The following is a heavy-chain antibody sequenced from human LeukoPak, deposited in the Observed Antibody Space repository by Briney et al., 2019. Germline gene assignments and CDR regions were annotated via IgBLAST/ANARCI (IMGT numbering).Heavy chain of an antibody. CDR1: GDSISSGVYS. CDR3: AREIEHNDYVWGSDRYTGWYFDL. J-gene: IGHJ2*01. CDR2: FFQNGST. D-gene: IGHD3-16*02. Sequence: SETLSLTCAVSGDSISSGVYSWSWIRQPPGKGLEWIVYFFQNGSTAYNPSLKSRVSISLDRSKNQFSLRLTSVTAADTAVYYCAREIEHNDYVWGSDRYTGWYFDLWGRGTLVAVSS. V-gene: IGHV4-30-2*01.